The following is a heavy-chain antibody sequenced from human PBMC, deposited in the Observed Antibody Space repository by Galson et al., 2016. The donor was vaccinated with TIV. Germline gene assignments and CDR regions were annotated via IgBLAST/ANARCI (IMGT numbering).Heavy chain of an antibody. V-gene: IGHV1-46*01. CDR2: INQSGGRK. D-gene: IGHD3-3*01. J-gene: IGHJ6*03. CDR3: ARVECHRYYYMDV. Sequence: SVKVSCKASGYTFTNFYIHWVRQAPGQGLEWVGVINQSGGRKRYAQKFQGRVILTRDTSTSTDYMTLSSVRSEDTAVFYCARVECHRYYYMDVWGKGTTVTVSS. CDR1: GYTFTNFY.